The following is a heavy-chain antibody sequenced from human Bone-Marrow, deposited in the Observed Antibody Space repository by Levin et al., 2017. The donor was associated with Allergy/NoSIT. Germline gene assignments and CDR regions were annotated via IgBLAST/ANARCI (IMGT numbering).Heavy chain of an antibody. CDR3: ARDPYSSGLDAFDI. CDR2: ISDSGST. D-gene: IGHD6-19*01. V-gene: IGHV4-59*01. J-gene: IGHJ3*02. Sequence: SETLSLTCTVSGGSMNSNYWSWIRQPPGKGLEWIGYISDSGSTSYNPSLKSRVTISADTSKNQFSLKLISVTAADTAVYFCARDPYSSGLDAFDIWGQGTMVTVSS. CDR1: GGSMNSNY.